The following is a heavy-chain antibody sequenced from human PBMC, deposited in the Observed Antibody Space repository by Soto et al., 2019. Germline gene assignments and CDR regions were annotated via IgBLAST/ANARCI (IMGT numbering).Heavy chain of an antibody. D-gene: IGHD5-18*01. Sequence: SETLSLTCAVSGYSISGGYYWGWVRQPPGKGLEWIGSIYHSGSTYYNPSLKSRVTISVDTSKNQFSLKLSSVTAADTAVYYCASTAMVIGAPYYWGQGTLVTVS. CDR1: GYSISGGYY. CDR3: ASTAMVIGAPYY. V-gene: IGHV4-38-2*01. CDR2: IYHSGST. J-gene: IGHJ4*02.